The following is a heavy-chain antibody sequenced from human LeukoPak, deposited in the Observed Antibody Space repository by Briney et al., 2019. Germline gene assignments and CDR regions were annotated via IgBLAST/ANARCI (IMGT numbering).Heavy chain of an antibody. CDR3: ASEQWLPLNDYYYGMDV. CDR1: GGSFSGYY. Sequence: SETLSLTCAVYGGSFSGYYWSWIRQPPGKGLEWIGEINHSGSTNYNPSLKSRVTISVDTSKNQFSLKLSSVTAADTAVYCCASEQWLPLNDYYYGMDVWGQGTTVTVSS. CDR2: INHSGST. D-gene: IGHD6-19*01. J-gene: IGHJ6*02. V-gene: IGHV4-34*01.